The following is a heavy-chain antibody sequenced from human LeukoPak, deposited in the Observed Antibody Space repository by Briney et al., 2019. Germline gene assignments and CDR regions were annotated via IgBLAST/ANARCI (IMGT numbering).Heavy chain of an antibody. CDR2: ISSSSSYI. CDR1: GSTFSSYS. Sequence: GGSLRLSCAASGSTFSSYSMNWVRQAPGKGLEWVSSISSSSSYIYYADSVKGRFTISRDNAKNSLYLQMNSLRAEDTAVYYCASDIVVVPAAPPFDPWGQGTLVTVSS. J-gene: IGHJ5*02. CDR3: ASDIVVVPAAPPFDP. D-gene: IGHD2-2*01. V-gene: IGHV3-21*01.